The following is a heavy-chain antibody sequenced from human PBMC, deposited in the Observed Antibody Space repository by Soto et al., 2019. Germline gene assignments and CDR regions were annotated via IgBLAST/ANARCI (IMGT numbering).Heavy chain of an antibody. CDR3: ARDRGITIFGVEDYYYMDV. D-gene: IGHD3-3*01. CDR1: GYTFTSYG. Sequence: ASVKVSCKASGYTFTSYGISWVRQAPGQGLEWMGWISAYNGNTNYAQKLQGRVTMTTDTSTSTAYMELRSLRSDDTAVYYCARDRGITIFGVEDYYYMDVWGKGTTVTVSS. J-gene: IGHJ6*03. V-gene: IGHV1-18*01. CDR2: ISAYNGNT.